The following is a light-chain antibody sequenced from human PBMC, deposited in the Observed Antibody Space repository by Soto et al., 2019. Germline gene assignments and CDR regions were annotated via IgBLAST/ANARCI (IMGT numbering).Light chain of an antibody. V-gene: IGLV2-14*01. CDR2: DVS. Sequence: VLTQPASVSGSPGQSITISCTGTSSDIGRYNYVSWYQQYPGKAPKFMIYDVSNRPSGVSNRFSGSKSGNTASLTISGLQAEDEADYYCSSYISSSTYVFGTGTKVTVL. CDR1: SSDIGRYNY. CDR3: SSYISSSTYV. J-gene: IGLJ1*01.